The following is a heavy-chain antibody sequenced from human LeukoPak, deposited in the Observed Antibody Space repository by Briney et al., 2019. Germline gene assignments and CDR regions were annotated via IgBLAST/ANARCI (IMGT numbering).Heavy chain of an antibody. CDR1: GFTFSDYY. Sequence: GGSLRLSCAASGFTFSDYYMSWIRQAPGKGLEWVSYISSSGSTIYYADSVKGRFTISRDNAKNSLYLQMNSLRAEATAVYYCARDFLRSGGCAFDIWGQGTMVTVSS. V-gene: IGHV3-11*01. CDR2: ISSSGSTI. J-gene: IGHJ3*02. CDR3: ARDFLRSGGCAFDI. D-gene: IGHD3-16*01.